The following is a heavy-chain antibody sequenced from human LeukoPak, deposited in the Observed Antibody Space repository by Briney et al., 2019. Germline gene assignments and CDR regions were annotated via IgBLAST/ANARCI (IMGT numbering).Heavy chain of an antibody. CDR3: AREAPDYADAFDI. Sequence: GGSLRLSCAASGFTFSSYGMHWVRQAPGKGLEWVAFIRYDGSNKYYADSVKGRFTISRDNSKNTLYLQMNSLRAEDTAVYYCAREAPDYADAFDIWGQGTMVTVSS. V-gene: IGHV3-30*02. J-gene: IGHJ3*02. CDR2: IRYDGSNK. D-gene: IGHD4-17*01. CDR1: GFTFSSYG.